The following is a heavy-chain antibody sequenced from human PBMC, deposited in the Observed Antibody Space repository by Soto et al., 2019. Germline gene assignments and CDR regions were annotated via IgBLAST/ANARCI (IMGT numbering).Heavy chain of an antibody. J-gene: IGHJ4*02. Sequence: QVQLVQSGAEVKKPGASVKVSCKASGYTFTSYGISWVRQAPGQGLEWMGWISAYNGNTNYAQKLQGRVTMTTDTSTSTAYIELRSLRADDTAVYYCARGPGYCSSTSCLGGANPLWGQGTLVTVSS. D-gene: IGHD2-2*01. CDR3: ARGPGYCSSTSCLGGANPL. CDR2: ISAYNGNT. V-gene: IGHV1-18*01. CDR1: GYTFTSYG.